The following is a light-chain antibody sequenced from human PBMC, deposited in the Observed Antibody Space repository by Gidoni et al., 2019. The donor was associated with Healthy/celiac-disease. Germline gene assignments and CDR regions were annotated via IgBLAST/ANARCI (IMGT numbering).Light chain of an antibody. CDR3: QQYGSSPIT. CDR2: GAS. V-gene: IGKV3-20*01. CDR1: QSVSSSY. J-gene: IGKJ5*01. Sequence: EIVLTQSPGTLSLSPGERATLSCRASQSVSSSYLAWYQQKPGQAPRLLIYGASSRATGIPDRFSGCGSGTDFTLTISRLEPEDFAVYYCQQYGSSPITFXQXTRLEIK.